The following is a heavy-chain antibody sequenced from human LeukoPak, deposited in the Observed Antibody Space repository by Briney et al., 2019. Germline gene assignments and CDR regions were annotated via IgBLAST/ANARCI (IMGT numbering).Heavy chain of an antibody. CDR1: GGSISSFY. CDR3: ARDKGLPQAFDI. V-gene: IGHV4-59*01. CDR2: ISYSETT. J-gene: IGHJ3*02. D-gene: IGHD5/OR15-5a*01. Sequence: SETLSLTCTVSGGSISSFYWSWIRQPPGKGLEYIGYISYSETTSYNPSLKSRVTISVDTSKNQFSLKPTSVTAADTAVYYCARDKGLPQAFDIWGQGTMVTVSS.